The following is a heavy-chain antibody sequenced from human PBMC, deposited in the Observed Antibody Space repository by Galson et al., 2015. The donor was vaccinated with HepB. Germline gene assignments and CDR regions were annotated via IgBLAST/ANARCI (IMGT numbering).Heavy chain of an antibody. CDR2: ISSSSSTT. CDR1: GFTFSRYS. D-gene: IGHD1/OR15-1a*01. V-gene: IGHV3-48*01. J-gene: IGHJ1*01. CDR3: ARPFGNNGCPDCSSQVQP. Sequence: SLRLSCAASGFTFSRYSMNWIRQVPGKGLEWVSYISSSSSTTYYGDSVKGRFTISRDNAKNSLYLQMTSLRVDDTAVYYCARPFGNNGCPDCSSQVQPWRQGTLVTVSS.